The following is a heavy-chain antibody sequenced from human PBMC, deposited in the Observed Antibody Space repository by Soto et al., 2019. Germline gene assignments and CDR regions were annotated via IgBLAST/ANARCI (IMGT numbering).Heavy chain of an antibody. CDR2: ISSSGRSI. J-gene: IGHJ4*02. V-gene: IGHV3-11*01. Sequence: GSLRLSCVASGFTFSDYYMSWIRQAPGKGLEWVSHISSSGRSIYYADSVKGRFTVSRDNAKNSLYLQMNSLGAEDTAVYYCARDNYGILIGLFDYWGQGTLVTVSS. D-gene: IGHD3-9*01. CDR1: GFTFSDYY. CDR3: ARDNYGILIGLFDY.